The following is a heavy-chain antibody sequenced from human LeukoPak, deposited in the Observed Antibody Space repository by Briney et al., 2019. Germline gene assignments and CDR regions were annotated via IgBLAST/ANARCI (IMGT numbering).Heavy chain of an antibody. CDR2: INHSGST. J-gene: IGHJ4*02. V-gene: IGHV4-34*01. CDR3: AKSGGYGLIDY. CDR1: GGSFSGYY. D-gene: IGHD1-26*01. Sequence: SETLSLTCAVYGGSFSGYYWSWIRQPPGKGLEWIGEINHSGSTNYNPSLKSRVTISVDTSKNQFSLKLSSVTAADTAVYYCAKSGGYGLIDYWGQGTRVTVSS.